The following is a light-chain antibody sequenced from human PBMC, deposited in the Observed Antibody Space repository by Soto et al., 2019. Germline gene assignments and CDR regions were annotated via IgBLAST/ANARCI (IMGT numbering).Light chain of an antibody. V-gene: IGKV1-39*01. CDR2: AAS. CDR3: QHSNST. CDR1: QSITNY. Sequence: DIQMAQSPSSLSASVGDRVTITCRARQSITNYLNWYQQKSGEVPKLLIYAASRLHSGVPSRFSGSGSGTDFTLTISSLQPEDFATYDCQHSNSTFGQGTKVEIK. J-gene: IGKJ1*01.